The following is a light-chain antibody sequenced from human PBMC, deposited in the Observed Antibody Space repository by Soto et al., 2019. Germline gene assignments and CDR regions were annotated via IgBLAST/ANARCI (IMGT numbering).Light chain of an antibody. V-gene: IGLV2-14*01. CDR1: SSDVGAYNY. Sequence: QSALTQPASVSGSPGQSITISCTGTSSDVGAYNYVSWYQQHPGKAPKLIIFEVSNRPSGISSRFSGSKSGNTASLGITGLQAGDEGDYYCATWDSRLRALLFGGGTKLTVL. J-gene: IGLJ2*01. CDR2: EVS. CDR3: ATWDSRLRALL.